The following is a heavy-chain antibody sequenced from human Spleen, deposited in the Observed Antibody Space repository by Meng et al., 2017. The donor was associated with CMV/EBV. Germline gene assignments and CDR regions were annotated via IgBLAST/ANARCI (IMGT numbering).Heavy chain of an antibody. J-gene: IGHJ6*02. CDR3: TTRSSSSPYDYYFYGMDV. D-gene: IGHD6-6*01. CDR2: IKSKTDGGTT. V-gene: IGHV3-15*01. CDR1: GFTFSDAW. Sequence: GESLKISCAASGFTFSDAWMTWVRQAPGKGLEWVGRIKSKTDGGTTDYAAPVKGRFTTSRDDSKNTLYLEMNSLKTEDTAVYYCTTRSSSSPYDYYFYGMDVWGQGTTVTVSS.